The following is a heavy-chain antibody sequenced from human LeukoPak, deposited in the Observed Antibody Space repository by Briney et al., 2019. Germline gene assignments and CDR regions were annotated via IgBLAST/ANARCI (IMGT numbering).Heavy chain of an antibody. D-gene: IGHD2-15*01. V-gene: IGHV3-30*18. CDR2: ISYDGSNK. CDR3: AKDTAAGECTGGNCYSYFDY. Sequence: GGSLRLSCAASGFTFTSYGMHWVRQAPGKGLEWLALISYDGSNKYSADSVKGRFTISRDNSKNTLYLQMDSLRADDTAVYYCAKDTAAGECTGGNCYSYFDYWGQGTLVTVSS. CDR1: GFTFTSYG. J-gene: IGHJ4*02.